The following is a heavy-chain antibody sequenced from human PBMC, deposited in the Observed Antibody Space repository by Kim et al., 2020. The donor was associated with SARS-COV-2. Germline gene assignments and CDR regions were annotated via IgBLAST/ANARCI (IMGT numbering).Heavy chain of an antibody. Sequence: GGSLRLSCAASGFTFSSYAMSWVRQAPGKGLEWVSAISGSGGSTYYADSVKGRFTIPRDNSKNTLYLQMNSLRAEDTAVYYCAFPGWYYYDSSGYYYDYWGQGTLVTVSS. D-gene: IGHD3-22*01. CDR3: AFPGWYYYDSSGYYYDY. V-gene: IGHV3-23*01. J-gene: IGHJ4*02. CDR2: ISGSGGST. CDR1: GFTFSSYA.